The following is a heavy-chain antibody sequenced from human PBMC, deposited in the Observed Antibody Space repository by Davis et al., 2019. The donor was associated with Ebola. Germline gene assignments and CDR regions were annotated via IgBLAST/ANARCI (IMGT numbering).Heavy chain of an antibody. V-gene: IGHV1-3*01. D-gene: IGHD3-3*01. Sequence: AASVKVSCKASGYTFSTYAMHWVRQAPGQRLEWMGWINGGNDNTKYSQKFQGRVTITRDTSATTAYMELSSLRSEETAVYYCARDGGTWSGFYGLLDYWGQGTLVTVSS. CDR2: INGGNDNT. CDR1: GYTFSTYA. J-gene: IGHJ4*02. CDR3: ARDGGTWSGFYGLLDY.